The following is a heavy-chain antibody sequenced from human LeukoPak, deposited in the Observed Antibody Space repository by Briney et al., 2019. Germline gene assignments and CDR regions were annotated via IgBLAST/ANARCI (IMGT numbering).Heavy chain of an antibody. CDR1: GFTFSSYA. CDR3: AKDHDILTGSYRYFDY. Sequence: GGSLRLSCAASGFTFSSYAMHWVRQAPGKGLEYVSAISSNGGSTYYANSVKGRFTISRDNSKNTLYLQMGSLRVEDTAVYYCAKDHDILTGSYRYFDYWGQGTLVTVSS. CDR2: ISSNGGST. J-gene: IGHJ4*02. V-gene: IGHV3-64*01. D-gene: IGHD3-9*01.